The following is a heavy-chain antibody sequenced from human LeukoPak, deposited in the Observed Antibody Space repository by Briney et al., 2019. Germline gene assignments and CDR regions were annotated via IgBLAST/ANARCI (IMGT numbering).Heavy chain of an antibody. Sequence: PGGSLRLSWAASGFTFSSYEMNWVRQAPGKGLEWVSYISYSGSTIYYADSVKGRFAISRDTARNSLYLQMNSLRAEDTAVYYCARIAVAGGHFDYWGQGTLVTVSS. CDR3: ARIAVAGGHFDY. V-gene: IGHV3-48*03. D-gene: IGHD6-19*01. CDR1: GFTFSSYE. J-gene: IGHJ4*02. CDR2: ISYSGSTI.